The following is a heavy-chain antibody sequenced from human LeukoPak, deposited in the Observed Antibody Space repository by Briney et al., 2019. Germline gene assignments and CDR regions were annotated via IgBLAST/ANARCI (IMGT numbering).Heavy chain of an antibody. J-gene: IGHJ3*02. CDR2: IRYDGSNK. Sequence: GRSLRLSCAASGFTFSNYGMHWVRQAPGKGLEWLAFIRYDGSNKNYADSVKGRFTISRDSTKNSLYLQMNSLRAEDTAVYYCAKDGGSDPDSFDIWGQGTMVTVSS. D-gene: IGHD2-15*01. V-gene: IGHV3-30*02. CDR3: AKDGGSDPDSFDI. CDR1: GFTFSNYG.